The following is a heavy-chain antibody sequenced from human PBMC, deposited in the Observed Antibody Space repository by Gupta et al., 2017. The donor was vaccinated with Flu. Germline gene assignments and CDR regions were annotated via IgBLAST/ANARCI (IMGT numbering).Heavy chain of an antibody. Sequence: CAASGFSLSRNDMSWVRQAPGRGLEWVSVISSGAVTYYGDPVRGRFTISRDNAKNSLYLLMSGLRDEDTAVYYCASGHWAKWGQGTLVTVSS. J-gene: IGHJ4*02. D-gene: IGHD3-16*01. CDR1: GFSLSRND. CDR2: ISSGAVT. CDR3: ASGHWAK. V-gene: IGHV3-48*03.